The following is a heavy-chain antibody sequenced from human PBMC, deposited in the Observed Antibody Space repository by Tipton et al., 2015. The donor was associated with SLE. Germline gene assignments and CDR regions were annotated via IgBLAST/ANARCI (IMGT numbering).Heavy chain of an antibody. CDR3: ARDRLRYSSYFDY. D-gene: IGHD6-19*01. J-gene: IGHJ4*02. CDR2: IYYSGST. Sequence: LRLSCTVSGGSISSYYWSWIRQPPGKGLEWIGYIYYSGSTNYNPSLKSRVTISVDTSKNQFSLKLSSVTAADTAVYYCARDRLRYSSYFDYWGQGTLVTVSS. V-gene: IGHV4-59*01. CDR1: GGSISSYY.